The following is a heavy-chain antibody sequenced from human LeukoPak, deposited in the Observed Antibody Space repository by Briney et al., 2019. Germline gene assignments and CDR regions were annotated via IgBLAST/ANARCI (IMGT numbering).Heavy chain of an antibody. Sequence: ASVKVSCKASGYTFTAYYIHWVRQAPGQGLEWMGRINPNSGGTNYAQNFQGRVTMTRDTSISTAYMELSRLRSDDTAVYYCARGARGNYPDFWGQGTLVTVSS. CDR1: GYTFTAYY. J-gene: IGHJ4*02. CDR3: ARGARGNYPDF. CDR2: INPNSGGT. V-gene: IGHV1-2*06.